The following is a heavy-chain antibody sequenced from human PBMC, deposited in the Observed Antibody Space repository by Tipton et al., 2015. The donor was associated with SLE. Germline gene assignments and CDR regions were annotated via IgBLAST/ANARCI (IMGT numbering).Heavy chain of an antibody. CDR3: ARASFIVGSTTFWFDP. J-gene: IGHJ5*02. Sequence: TLSLTCTVSGDSISTDNYYWGWTRQPAGKALEWIGHIYFSGQTYYNPSLKSRVTISVDTSKNQFSLQLNSVTATDAAVYYCARASFIVGSTTFWFDPWGQGALVIVSS. D-gene: IGHD1-26*01. CDR2: IYFSGQT. V-gene: IGHV4-61*09. CDR1: GDSISTDNYY.